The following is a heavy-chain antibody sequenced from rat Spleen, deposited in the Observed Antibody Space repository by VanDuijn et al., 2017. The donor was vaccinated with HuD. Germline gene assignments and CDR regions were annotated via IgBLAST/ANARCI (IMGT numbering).Heavy chain of an antibody. D-gene: IGHD4-3*01. CDR2: ISYGDSSGHSST. CDR3: ARQDTSGYSNWFAY. J-gene: IGHJ3*01. CDR1: GFTFSDYG. Sequence: EVQLVESGGGLVQPGRSLKLSCAASGFTFSDYGVAWVRQAPTTGLEWVATISYGDSSGHSSTYYRDSVKGRFTISRDNAKSTLSLQMDSLRSEDTATYDCARQDTSGYSNWFAYWGQGTLVTVSS. V-gene: IGHV5-29*01.